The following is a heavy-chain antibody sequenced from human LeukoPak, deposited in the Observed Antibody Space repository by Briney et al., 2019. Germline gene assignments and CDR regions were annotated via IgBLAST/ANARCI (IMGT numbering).Heavy chain of an antibody. CDR1: GFTFSSYS. D-gene: IGHD1-1*01. Sequence: PGGSLRLSCAASGFTFSSYSMNWVRQAPGKGLEWVSYISSSGSTIYYADSVKGRFTISRDNAKNSLYLQMNSLRAEDTAVYYCARASTKGFDYWGQGTLVTVSS. CDR2: ISSSGSTI. J-gene: IGHJ4*02. CDR3: ARASTKGFDY. V-gene: IGHV3-48*04.